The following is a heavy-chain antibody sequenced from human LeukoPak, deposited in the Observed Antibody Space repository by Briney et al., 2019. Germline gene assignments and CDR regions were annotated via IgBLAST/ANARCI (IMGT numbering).Heavy chain of an antibody. CDR3: ARAARGAAAADDPFDI. Sequence: GASVKVSCKASGFTFTSHDYNWVRQATGQGLEWMGWMNPNSGNTGYAQKFQGRVTMTRDTSISTAYMELSSLSSEDTAVYYCARAARGAAAADDPFDIWAKGQWSPSLQ. J-gene: IGHJ3*02. CDR2: MNPNSGNT. D-gene: IGHD6-13*01. CDR1: GFTFTSHD. V-gene: IGHV1-8*01.